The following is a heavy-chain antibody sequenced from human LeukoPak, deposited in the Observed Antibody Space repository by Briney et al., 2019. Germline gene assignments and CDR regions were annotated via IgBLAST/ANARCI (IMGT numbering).Heavy chain of an antibody. Sequence: SETLSLTCTVSGGSISSYYWGWIRQPPGKGLEWIGSIYYSGSTYYNPSLKSRVTISVDTSKNQFSLKLSSVTAADTAVYYCARQIVQYYYDSSGYFDYWGQGTLVTVSS. CDR1: GGSISSYY. D-gene: IGHD3-22*01. CDR3: ARQIVQYYYDSSGYFDY. CDR2: IYYSGST. V-gene: IGHV4-39*01. J-gene: IGHJ4*02.